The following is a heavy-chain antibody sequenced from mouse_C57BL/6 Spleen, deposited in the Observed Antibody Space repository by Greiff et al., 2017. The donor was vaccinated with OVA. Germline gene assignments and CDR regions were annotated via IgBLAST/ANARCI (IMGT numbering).Heavy chain of an antibody. CDR1: GYTFPSYW. J-gene: IGHJ4*01. Sequence: QFQLQQSGAELVKPGASVKLSCKASGYTFPSYWMPWVKQRPGQGLEWIGEIDPSDSYPNSIQKFKGKAKLTVDTASSTAYMQLSSLTSEDSAVYYCSRRDPPIPMDDWGQGTSVTVSA. CDR2: IDPSDSYP. CDR3: SRRDPPIPMDD. V-gene: IGHV1-50*01. D-gene: IGHD3-3*01.